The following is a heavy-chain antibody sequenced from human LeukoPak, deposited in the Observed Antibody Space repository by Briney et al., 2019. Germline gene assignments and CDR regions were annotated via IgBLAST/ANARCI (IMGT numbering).Heavy chain of an antibody. CDR2: IKQDGSEK. J-gene: IGHJ4*02. V-gene: IGHV3-7*01. CDR3: ARDLAPYCSGGRYSTFDY. D-gene: IGHD2-15*01. Sequence: GGSLRLSCAASGFTFSSYWMSWVRQAPGKGLEWVANIKQDGSEKYYVDSVKGRFTISRDNAKNSLYLQMNSLRAEDTAVYYCARDLAPYCSGGRYSTFDYWGQGTLVTVSS. CDR1: GFTFSSYW.